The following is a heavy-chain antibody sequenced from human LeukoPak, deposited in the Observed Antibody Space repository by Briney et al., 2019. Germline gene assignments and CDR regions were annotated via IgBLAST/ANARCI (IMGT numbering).Heavy chain of an antibody. D-gene: IGHD3-10*01. J-gene: IGHJ4*02. CDR3: ARDMYYYGSGIGALDY. Sequence: AGGSLRLSCAASGFTSSSYGMHWVRQAPGKGLEWVAVIWYDGNNKYYADSAKGRFTISRDNSRNTLYLQMNSLRAEDTAVYYCARDMYYYGSGIGALDYWGQGTLVTVSS. CDR2: IWYDGNNK. V-gene: IGHV3-33*01. CDR1: GFTSSSYG.